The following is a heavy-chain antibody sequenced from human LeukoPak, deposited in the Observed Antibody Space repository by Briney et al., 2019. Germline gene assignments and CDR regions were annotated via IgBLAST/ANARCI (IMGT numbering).Heavy chain of an antibody. CDR3: ARDSDSGSYYGY. J-gene: IGHJ4*02. D-gene: IGHD1-26*01. Sequence: ASVKVSCKASGYTFTSYGISWVRQAPGQGLEWMGWISAYNGNTNYAQKLQGRVTMTADTSTSTAYMELRSLRSDDTAVYYCARDSDSGSYYGYWGQGTLVTVSS. CDR2: ISAYNGNT. V-gene: IGHV1-18*01. CDR1: GYTFTSYG.